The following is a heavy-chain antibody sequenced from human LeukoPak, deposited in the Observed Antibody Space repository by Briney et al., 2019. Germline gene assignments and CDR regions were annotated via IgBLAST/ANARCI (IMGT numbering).Heavy chain of an antibody. CDR2: IYLSGIT. Sequence: PSETLSLTCTVSDYSISNGYFWGWIRQPPGKRLEYIGSIYLSGITDYNPSLKSRVTISVDTSKNQFSLKLSSVTAADTAVYYCARARGPTYYYGSGSTYFDYWGQGTLVTVSS. D-gene: IGHD3-10*01. V-gene: IGHV4-38-2*02. CDR1: DYSISNGYF. J-gene: IGHJ4*02. CDR3: ARARGPTYYYGSGSTYFDY.